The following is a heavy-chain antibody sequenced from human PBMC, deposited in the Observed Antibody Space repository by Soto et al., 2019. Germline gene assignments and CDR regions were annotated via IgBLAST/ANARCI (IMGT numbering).Heavy chain of an antibody. Sequence: QVQLVQSGAEVRKPGASVKVSCKASGYIFANYDIGWVRQAPGQGLEWVGLINGYNAKTNYAQKFRGRVTMTTDTSTSTAYMDLRSLTSDDTGVYYCARWDGIFGAGGVNWGQGTLITVSS. CDR2: INGYNAKT. CDR1: GYIFANYD. V-gene: IGHV1-18*01. CDR3: ARWDGIFGAGGVN. J-gene: IGHJ4*02. D-gene: IGHD3-16*01.